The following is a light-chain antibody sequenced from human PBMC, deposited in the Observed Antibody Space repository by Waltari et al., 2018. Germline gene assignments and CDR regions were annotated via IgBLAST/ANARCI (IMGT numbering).Light chain of an antibody. CDR3: SSYSTTSAPYV. J-gene: IGLJ1*01. CDR1: SRDVGAFNY. CDR2: DAY. V-gene: IGLV2-14*01. Sequence: QSALTQPASVSGSPGQSITISCTGTSRDVGAFNYVPWYQQYPGKTPNLIIFDAYSRPSGVSTLFSGSKSGNTASLTISGLQAEDEADYYCSSYSTTSAPYVFGTGTKVTVL.